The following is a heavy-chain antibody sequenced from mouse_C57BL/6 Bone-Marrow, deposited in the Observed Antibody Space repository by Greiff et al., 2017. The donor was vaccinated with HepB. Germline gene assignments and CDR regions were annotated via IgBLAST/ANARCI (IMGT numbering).Heavy chain of an antibody. V-gene: IGHV1-15*01. Sequence: QVQLQQSGAELVRPGASVTLSCKASGYTFTDYEMHWVKQTPVHGLEWIGAIDPETGGTAYNQKFKGKAILTADKSSSTAYMELRSLTSEDSAVYYCTRYSGSSPFDYWGQGTTLTVSS. CDR2: IDPETGGT. J-gene: IGHJ2*01. CDR3: TRYSGSSPFDY. CDR1: GYTFTDYE. D-gene: IGHD1-1*01.